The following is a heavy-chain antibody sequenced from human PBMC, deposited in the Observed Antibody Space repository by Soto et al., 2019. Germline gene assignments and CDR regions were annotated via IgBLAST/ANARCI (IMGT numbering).Heavy chain of an antibody. J-gene: IGHJ4*02. CDR3: AKARGRTVLYGDYSHPLF. D-gene: IGHD4-17*01. CDR1: GFTFSSYG. Sequence: QVQLVESGGGVVQPGRSLRLSCAASGFTFSSYGMHWVRQAPGKGLEWVAVISYDGSNKYYADSVKGRFTISRDNSKNTLYLQMDSLRAEDTAVYYCAKARGRTVLYGDYSHPLFWGQGTLVTVSS. V-gene: IGHV3-30*18. CDR2: ISYDGSNK.